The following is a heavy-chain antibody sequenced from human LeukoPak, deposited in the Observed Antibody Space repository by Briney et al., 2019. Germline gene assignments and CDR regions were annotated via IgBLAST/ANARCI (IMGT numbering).Heavy chain of an antibody. Sequence: GASVKVSCKASGYTFTGYYMHWVRQAPGQGLEWMGWINPNSGGTNYAQKFQGWVTMTRDTSISTAYMELSRLRSDDTAVYYCAGALLEGYYYYGMDVWGQGTTVTVSS. CDR3: AGALLEGYYYYGMDV. J-gene: IGHJ6*02. CDR1: GYTFTGYY. V-gene: IGHV1-2*04. CDR2: INPNSGGT. D-gene: IGHD1-1*01.